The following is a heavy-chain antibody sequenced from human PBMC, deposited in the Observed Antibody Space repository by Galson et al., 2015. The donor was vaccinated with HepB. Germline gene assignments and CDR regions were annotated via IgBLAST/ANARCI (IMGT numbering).Heavy chain of an antibody. CDR2: IYYSGST. V-gene: IGHV4-61*01. D-gene: IGHD3-10*01. CDR3: AKDSVEGSPFDY. Sequence: SETLSLTCTVSGGSVSSGSYYWSWIRQPPGKGLEWIGYIYYSGSTNYNPSLKSRVTISVDTSKNQFSLKLSSVTAADTAVYYCAKDSVEGSPFDYWVQGTLVTVSS. CDR1: GGSVSSGSYY. J-gene: IGHJ4*02.